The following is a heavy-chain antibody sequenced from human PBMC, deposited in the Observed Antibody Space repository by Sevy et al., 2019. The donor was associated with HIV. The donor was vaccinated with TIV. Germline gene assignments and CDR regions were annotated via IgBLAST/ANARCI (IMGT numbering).Heavy chain of an antibody. Sequence: ASVKVSCKASGYTFTSYDINWVRQATGQGLEWMGWMNPNSGNTGYAQKFQGRVTMTRNTSISTAYMELSSLRSEDTAVYYCARGLKNTIFGVVIGRNWFDPLGQGTLVTVSS. J-gene: IGHJ5*02. CDR1: GYTFTSYD. CDR3: ARGLKNTIFGVVIGRNWFDP. V-gene: IGHV1-8*01. CDR2: MNPNSGNT. D-gene: IGHD3-3*01.